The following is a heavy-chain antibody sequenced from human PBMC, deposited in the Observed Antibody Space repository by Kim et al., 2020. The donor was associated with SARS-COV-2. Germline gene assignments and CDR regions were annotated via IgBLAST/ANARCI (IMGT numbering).Heavy chain of an antibody. CDR2: MNPNSGNT. D-gene: IGHD2-2*02. J-gene: IGHJ6*01. CDR1: GYTFTSYD. CDR3: ARGRYEYCSSTSCYMFFTSPWMDV. Sequence: ASVKVSCKASGYTFTSYDINWVRQATGQGLEWMGWMNPNSGNTGYAQKFQGRVTMTRNTSISTAYMELSSLRSEDTAVYYCARGRYEYCSSTSCYMFFTSPWMDVCGEGTTFALSS. V-gene: IGHV1-8*01.